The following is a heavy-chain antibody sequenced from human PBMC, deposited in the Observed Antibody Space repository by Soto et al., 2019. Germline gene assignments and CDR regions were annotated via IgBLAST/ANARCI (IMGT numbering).Heavy chain of an antibody. J-gene: IGHJ4*02. Sequence: GGSLRLSXAASGFTFSRHTMHWVRQAPGKGLEWVAAISDDGSNTYYADSVKGRFTISRDNSKNALFVQMNSLRAEDAAVYHCAKDMVGSIADYFDYWGLGTLVTVSS. CDR1: GFTFSRHT. CDR2: ISDDGSNT. CDR3: AKDMVGSIADYFDY. V-gene: IGHV3-30-3*01. D-gene: IGHD2-15*01.